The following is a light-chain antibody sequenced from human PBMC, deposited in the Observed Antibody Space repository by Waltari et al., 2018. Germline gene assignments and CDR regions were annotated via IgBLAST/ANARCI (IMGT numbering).Light chain of an antibody. J-gene: IGKJ4*01. Sequence: DIVLTQSPAILSLSPGESASLSCRASQSVTNYLAWDQQKPGQAPRLLIYDTSNRATGVPARFSGSGFGTDFTLTISNLEPEDFAVYYCQQRRNWPLTFGGGTKVEIK. CDR1: QSVTNY. V-gene: IGKV3-11*01. CDR3: QQRRNWPLT. CDR2: DTS.